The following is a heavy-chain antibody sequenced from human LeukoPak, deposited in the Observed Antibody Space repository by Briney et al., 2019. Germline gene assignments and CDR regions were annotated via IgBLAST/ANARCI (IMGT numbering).Heavy chain of an antibody. Sequence: GGSLRLSCAASGFTFSSYSMNWVRQAPGKGLEWVSSISSSSSYIYYADSVKGRFTISRDNSKNTLYLQMNSLRAEDTAVYYCARDKIVGATHFDYWGQGTLVTVSS. CDR3: ARDKIVGATHFDY. D-gene: IGHD1-26*01. J-gene: IGHJ4*02. CDR2: ISSSSSYI. V-gene: IGHV3-21*01. CDR1: GFTFSSYS.